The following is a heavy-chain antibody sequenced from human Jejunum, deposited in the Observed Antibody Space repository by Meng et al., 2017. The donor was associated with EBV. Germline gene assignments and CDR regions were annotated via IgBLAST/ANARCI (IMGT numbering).Heavy chain of an antibody. J-gene: IGHJ4*02. CDR1: GFTFSTYW. D-gene: IGHD4-11*01. V-gene: IGHV3-74*03. CDR3: ARNYRDY. Sequence: EGQLLESGGGLVQPGGSLRLSCAASGFTFSTYWMHWVRQTPGKGLEWVSRINNDGSTTQYADSVRGRFTISRDNAKSTLYLQMNSLTAEDTAVYYCARNYRDYWGQGTLVTVSS. CDR2: INNDGSTT.